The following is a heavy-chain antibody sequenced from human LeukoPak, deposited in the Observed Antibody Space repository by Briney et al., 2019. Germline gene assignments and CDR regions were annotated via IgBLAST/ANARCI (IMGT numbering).Heavy chain of an antibody. CDR2: IYWDDDK. Sequence: SGPTLVKPTQTLTLTCTFSGFSLSTSGVGVGWIRQPPGKALEWLAVIYWDDDKRYSPSLKSRLTITKDTSKNQVVLTMTNMDPVDTATYYCAHRWGGGGATPFDYWGQGTLVTVSS. D-gene: IGHD3-16*01. CDR1: GFSLSTSGVG. V-gene: IGHV2-5*02. CDR3: AHRWGGGGATPFDY. J-gene: IGHJ4*02.